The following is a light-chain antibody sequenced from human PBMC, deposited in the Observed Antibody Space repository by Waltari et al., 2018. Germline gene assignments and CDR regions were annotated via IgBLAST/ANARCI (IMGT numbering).Light chain of an antibody. CDR2: QDT. J-gene: IGLJ3*02. Sequence: SYELTQPPSVSVSPGQTASITCSGDILGNKYASCYQQKPGQSPLLVIYQDTKRPSGIPERFSGSKSANAATLTITGTQAMDEADYYCQALGTGAWVFGGGTKLTVL. CDR3: QALGTGAWV. CDR1: ILGNKY. V-gene: IGLV3-1*01.